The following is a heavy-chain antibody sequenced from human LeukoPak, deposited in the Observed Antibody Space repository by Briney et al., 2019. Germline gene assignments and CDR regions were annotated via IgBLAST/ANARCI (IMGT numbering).Heavy chain of an antibody. Sequence: GGSLRLSCAASGFTFSSYNMNWVRQAPGKGLEWVSSISSSSSYIYYADSLKGRFTISRDNAKNSLFLQMNSLRAEDTAVYYCARNLNSWFDPWGQGTMVTVSS. CDR2: ISSSSSYI. V-gene: IGHV3-21*01. CDR3: ARNLNSWFDP. CDR1: GFTFSSYN. D-gene: IGHD3-9*01. J-gene: IGHJ5*02.